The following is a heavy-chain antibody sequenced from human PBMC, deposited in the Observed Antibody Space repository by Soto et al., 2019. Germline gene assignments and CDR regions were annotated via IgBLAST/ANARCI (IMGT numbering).Heavy chain of an antibody. Sequence: GGSLRLSCAASGFTFSSFAIHWVRQAPGKGLEWVSFISYDGSKKFYADSVKGRFSISRDNSKNTLYLQMNSLKTEDTALYFCERAYTTKYTIDNWGQGTLVTVSS. V-gene: IGHV3-30-3*01. J-gene: IGHJ4*02. CDR3: ERAYTTKYTIDN. CDR2: ISYDGSKK. CDR1: GFTFSSFA. D-gene: IGHD4-17*01.